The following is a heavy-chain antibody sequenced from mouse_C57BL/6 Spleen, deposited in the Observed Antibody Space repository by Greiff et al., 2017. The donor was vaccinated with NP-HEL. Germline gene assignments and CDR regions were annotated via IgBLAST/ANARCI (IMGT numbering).Heavy chain of an antibody. D-gene: IGHD1-1*01. J-gene: IGHJ3*01. Sequence: DVQLQESGAELVRPGASVKLSCTASGFNIKDDYMHWVKQRPEQGLEWIGWIDPENGDTEYASKFQGKATITADTSSNTAYLQLSSLTSEDTAVYYCTTGNYYGSRAAYWGQGTLVTVSA. CDR2: IDPENGDT. V-gene: IGHV14-4*01. CDR1: GFNIKDDY. CDR3: TTGNYYGSRAAY.